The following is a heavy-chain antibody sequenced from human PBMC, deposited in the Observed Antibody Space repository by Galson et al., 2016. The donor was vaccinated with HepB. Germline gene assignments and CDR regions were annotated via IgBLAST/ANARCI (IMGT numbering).Heavy chain of an antibody. V-gene: IGHV4-34*01. D-gene: IGHD3-10*01. Sequence: SETLSLTCAVYDESFSGYYWSWIRQPPGKGLEWIGDINHSGSTNYNPSLKSRVTISADTSKNQVSLKLTSVTAADTAAHYCARGGVGRYNAMDVWGQGTTVIVAS. CDR1: DESFSGYY. CDR2: INHSGST. J-gene: IGHJ6*02. CDR3: ARGGVGRYNAMDV.